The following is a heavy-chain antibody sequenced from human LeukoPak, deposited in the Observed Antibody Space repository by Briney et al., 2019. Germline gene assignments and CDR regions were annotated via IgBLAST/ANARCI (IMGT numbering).Heavy chain of an antibody. CDR3: ARVEIVVVPAAMIPGRFDP. Sequence: SETLSLTCAVYGGSFSGYYWSWIRQHPGKGLEWLGYIYYTGSTYYFPSLKSRITMSVDTSENQFSLNLSSVTAADTAVYYCARVEIVVVPAAMIPGRFDPWGQGTLVTVSS. V-gene: IGHV4-31*11. CDR2: IYYTGST. D-gene: IGHD2-2*01. CDR1: GGSFSGYY. J-gene: IGHJ5*02.